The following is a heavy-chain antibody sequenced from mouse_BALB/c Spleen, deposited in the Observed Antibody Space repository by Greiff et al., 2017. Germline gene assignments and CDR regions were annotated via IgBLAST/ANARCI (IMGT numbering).Heavy chain of an antibody. CDR2: ISSGGSYT. V-gene: IGHV5-6*02. J-gene: IGHJ3*01. CDR3: ARHDWSWFAY. CDR1: GFTFSSYG. Sequence: EVMLVESGGDLVKPGGSLKLSCAASGFTFSSYGMSWVRQTPDKRLEWVATISSGGSYTYYPDSVKGRFTISRDNAKNTLYLQMSSLKSEDTAMYYCARHDWSWFAYWGQGTLVTVSA. D-gene: IGHD2-13*01.